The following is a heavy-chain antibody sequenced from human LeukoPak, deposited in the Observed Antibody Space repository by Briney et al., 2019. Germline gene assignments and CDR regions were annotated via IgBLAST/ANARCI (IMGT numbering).Heavy chain of an antibody. V-gene: IGHV4-4*07. D-gene: IGHD4-17*01. CDR1: GGSISSYY. J-gene: IGHJ6*03. Sequence: SETLSLTCTVSGGSISSYYWSWIRQPAGKGLEWIGRIYTSGSTNYNPSLKSRVTMSVDTSKNQFSLKLSSVTAADTAVYYCARDLETTDYYYYMDVWGKGTTVTVSS. CDR2: IYTSGST. CDR3: ARDLETTDYYYYMDV.